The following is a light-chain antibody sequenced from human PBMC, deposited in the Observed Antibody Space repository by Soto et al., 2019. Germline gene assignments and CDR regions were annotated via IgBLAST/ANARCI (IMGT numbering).Light chain of an antibody. V-gene: IGKV2-30*01. CDR3: MQGTHWPIT. CDR1: QSLLYSDGNTY. Sequence: DVVMTQSPLSLPVTLGQPASISCRSSQSLLYSDGNTYLTWFQQRPGQSPRRLIYEVSVRDTGAPDRFSGSGSGTGFTLKISRVEAEDVGVYYCMQGTHWPITFGQGTRLEI. CDR2: EVS. J-gene: IGKJ5*01.